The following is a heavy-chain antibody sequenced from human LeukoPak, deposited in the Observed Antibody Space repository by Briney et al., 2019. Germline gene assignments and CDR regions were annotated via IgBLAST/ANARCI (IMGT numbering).Heavy chain of an antibody. V-gene: IGHV3-48*03. Sequence: GGSLRLSCAASGFTYRNYEMNWVRQAPGKGLEWVAYISGSGSATFYADSVKGRFHISRDNAKNFLNLQMNSLRAEDTAVYFCARGLFMGRYSGSYWDLPHGYWGQGTLVTVSS. CDR3: ARGLFMGRYSGSYWDLPHGY. J-gene: IGHJ4*02. CDR2: ISGSGSAT. D-gene: IGHD1-26*01. CDR1: GFTYRNYE.